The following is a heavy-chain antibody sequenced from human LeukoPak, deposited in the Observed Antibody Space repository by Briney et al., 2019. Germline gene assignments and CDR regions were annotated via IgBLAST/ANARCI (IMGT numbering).Heavy chain of an antibody. CDR1: GGTVSSYA. CDR2: IIPISGVT. J-gene: IGHJ3*01. D-gene: IGHD6-13*01. Sequence: RASVKVSCKASGGTVSSYAISWVRQAPGQGLEWMGRIIPISGVTNYALKFQGRVTFIAEKSTSTVYMVLSSLRSEDTAVYYCARPAGSWANDAFDFWGQGTMVIVSS. CDR3: ARPAGSWANDAFDF. V-gene: IGHV1-69*04.